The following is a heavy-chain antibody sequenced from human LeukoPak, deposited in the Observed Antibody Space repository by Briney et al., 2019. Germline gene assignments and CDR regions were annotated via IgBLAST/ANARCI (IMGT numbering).Heavy chain of an antibody. J-gene: IGHJ4*02. Sequence: GGSLRLSCAASGFTFSNAWVSWVRQAPGKGLEWVGRIKSKTDGGTTDYAAPVKGRFTISRDDSKNTLYLQMNSLRAEDTAVYYCAKDGLYSSNLLRPNSGWYYFDYWGQGTLVTVSS. D-gene: IGHD6-13*01. CDR2: IKSKTDGGTT. V-gene: IGHV3-15*01. CDR3: AKDGLYSSNLLRPNSGWYYFDY. CDR1: GFTFSNAW.